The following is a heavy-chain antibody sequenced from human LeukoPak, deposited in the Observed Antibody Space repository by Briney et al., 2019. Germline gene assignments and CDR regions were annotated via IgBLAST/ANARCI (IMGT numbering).Heavy chain of an antibody. CDR3: ARDCSSTSCYRFFHAFDI. CDR1: SGSISTSNYY. D-gene: IGHD2-2*01. J-gene: IGHJ3*02. V-gene: IGHV4-61*01. Sequence: SETLSLTCTVSSGSISTSNYYWGWVRQPPGKGLEWIGYIYYSGSTNYNPSLKSRVTISVDTSKNQFSLKLSSVTAADTAVYYCARDCSSTSCYRFFHAFDIWGQGTMVTVSS. CDR2: IYYSGST.